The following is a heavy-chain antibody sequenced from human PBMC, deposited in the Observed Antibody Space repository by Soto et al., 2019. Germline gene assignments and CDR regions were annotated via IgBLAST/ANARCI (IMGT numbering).Heavy chain of an antibody. Sequence: ASVKVSCKASGGTFSSYAISWVRQAPGQGLEWMGGIIPIFGTANYAQKFQGRVTMTRDTSISTAYMELSRLRSDDTAVYYCAREVVPAAMINWLDPWGQGTLVTVAS. V-gene: IGHV1-69*05. CDR1: GGTFSSYA. CDR3: AREVVPAAMINWLDP. J-gene: IGHJ5*02. D-gene: IGHD2-2*01. CDR2: IIPIFGTA.